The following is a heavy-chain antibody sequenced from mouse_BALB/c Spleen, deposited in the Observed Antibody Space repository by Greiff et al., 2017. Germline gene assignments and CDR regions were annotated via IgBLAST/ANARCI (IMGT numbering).Heavy chain of an antibody. V-gene: IGHV1-14*01. J-gene: IGHJ3*01. Sequence: VQLKESGPELVKPGASVKMSCKASGYTFTSYVMHWVKQKPGQGLEWIGYINPYNDGTKYNEKFKGKATLTSDKSSSTAYMELSSLTSEDSAVYYCARRDYDWEAWFAYWGQGTLVTVSA. CDR1: GYTFTSYV. CDR3: ARRDYDWEAWFAY. CDR2: INPYNDGT. D-gene: IGHD2-4*01.